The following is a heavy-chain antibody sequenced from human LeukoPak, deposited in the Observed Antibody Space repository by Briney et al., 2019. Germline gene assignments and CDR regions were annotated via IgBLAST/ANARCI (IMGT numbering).Heavy chain of an antibody. D-gene: IGHD2-15*01. CDR3: ARGYCSGGSGYSVENWFDP. CDR1: GYTFTGYY. Sequence: GASVKVSCKAAGYTFTGYYMFWVRQAPGQGLEWMGRINPNSGGTNYAKKFQGRVTMTRDTSISTAYMELSRLRSDDTAVYYCARGYCSGGSGYSVENWFDPWGQGTLVTVPS. V-gene: IGHV1-2*06. CDR2: INPNSGGT. J-gene: IGHJ5*02.